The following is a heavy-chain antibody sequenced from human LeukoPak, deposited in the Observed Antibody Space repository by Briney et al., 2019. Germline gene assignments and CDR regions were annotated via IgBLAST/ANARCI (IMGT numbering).Heavy chain of an antibody. J-gene: IGHJ4*02. CDR3: ARLGGPHSRGLRSHLDY. CDR2: ISPGDSDT. V-gene: IGHV5-51*01. D-gene: IGHD2-15*01. Sequence: GESLKISCEASGYTFTHWWICWVRQMPGKGLEWMGIISPGDSDTSYSPSFQGQVTISADTSISTAYLQWSSLKASDTAMYYCARLGGPHSRGLRSHLDYWGQRTQLTVSS. CDR1: GYTFTHWW.